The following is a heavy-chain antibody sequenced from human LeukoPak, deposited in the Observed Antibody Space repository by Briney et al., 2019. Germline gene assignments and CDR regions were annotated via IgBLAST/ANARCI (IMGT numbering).Heavy chain of an antibody. D-gene: IGHD5-12*01. V-gene: IGHV3-21*06. CDR3: AREGDSGYVELDY. J-gene: IGHJ4*02. Sequence: PGGSLRLSCAASGFTFSSYSMNWVRQAPGKGLEWVSSISSSSSYIYYADSVKGRFTISRDNAKNSLYLEMNSLRAEDTAVYYCAREGDSGYVELDYWGQGTLVTVSS. CDR2: ISSSSSYI. CDR1: GFTFSSYS.